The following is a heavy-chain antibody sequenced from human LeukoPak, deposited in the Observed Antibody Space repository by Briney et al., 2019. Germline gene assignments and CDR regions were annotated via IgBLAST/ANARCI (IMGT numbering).Heavy chain of an antibody. V-gene: IGHV1-46*01. J-gene: IGHJ5*02. CDR2: INPSGGST. Sequence: ASVKVSCKPSGYSFTSYYMHCVRHTPGQGLEWMGIINPSGGSTSYAQKFQGRVNLTRDTSTSTVYMELSSLRSEDTAVYYCATCCRGGSSWGQGTLVTVSS. CDR3: ATCCRGGSS. CDR1: GYSFTSYY. D-gene: IGHD3-10*01.